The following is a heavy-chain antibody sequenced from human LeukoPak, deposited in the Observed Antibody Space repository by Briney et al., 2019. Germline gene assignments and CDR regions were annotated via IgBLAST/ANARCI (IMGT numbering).Heavy chain of an antibody. V-gene: IGHV3-21*01. CDR2: ISSSSSYI. Sequence: GGSLRLSCAASGFTFSSYSMHWVRQAPGKGLEWVSSISSSSSYIYYADSVKGRFTISRDNAKNSLYLQMNSLRAEDTAVYYCARVAGRYYDSSGYKYYFDYWGQGTLVTVSS. J-gene: IGHJ4*02. D-gene: IGHD3-22*01. CDR1: GFTFSSYS. CDR3: ARVAGRYYDSSGYKYYFDY.